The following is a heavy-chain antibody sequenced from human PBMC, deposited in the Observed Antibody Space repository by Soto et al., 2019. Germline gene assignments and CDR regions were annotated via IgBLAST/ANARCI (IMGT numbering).Heavy chain of an antibody. V-gene: IGHV3-30*18. CDR1: GFTFSSYG. CDR2: ISYDGSNK. D-gene: IGHD6-13*01. J-gene: IGHJ6*02. Sequence: GGSLRLSCAASGFTFSSYGMHWVRQAPGKGLEWVAVISYDGSNKYYADSVKGRFTISRDNSKNTLYLQMNSLRAEDTAVYYCANPGIAAAGNYYGMDVWGQGTTVTVS. CDR3: ANPGIAAAGNYYGMDV.